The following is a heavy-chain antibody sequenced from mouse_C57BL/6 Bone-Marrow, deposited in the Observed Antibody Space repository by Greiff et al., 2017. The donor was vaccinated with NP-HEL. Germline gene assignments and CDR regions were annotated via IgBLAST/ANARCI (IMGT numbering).Heavy chain of an antibody. D-gene: IGHD1-1*01. Sequence: QVQLQQSGPELVKPGASVKISCKASGYAFSSSWMNWVKQRPGKGLEWIGRIYPGDGDTNYNGKFKGKATLTADKSSSTAYMQLSSLTSEDSAVYFCARGYYGSSRYYYAMDYWGQGTSVTVSS. CDR1: GYAFSSSW. V-gene: IGHV1-82*01. CDR2: IYPGDGDT. CDR3: ARGYYGSSRYYYAMDY. J-gene: IGHJ4*01.